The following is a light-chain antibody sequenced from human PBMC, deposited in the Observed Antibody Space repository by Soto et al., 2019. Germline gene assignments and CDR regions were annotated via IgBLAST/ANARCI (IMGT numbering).Light chain of an antibody. CDR1: QGISNY. J-gene: IGKJ4*01. Sequence: FQMTQSPSSLSASVGDIVIITCLASQGISNYLVLYQHKPGNAPKVLIYAATTLQSGVPSRFSGSGSGTDFTLTISSLQPEDFATYYCQQSYTSPLTFGGGTKVDIK. CDR3: QQSYTSPLT. V-gene: IGKV1-27*01. CDR2: AAT.